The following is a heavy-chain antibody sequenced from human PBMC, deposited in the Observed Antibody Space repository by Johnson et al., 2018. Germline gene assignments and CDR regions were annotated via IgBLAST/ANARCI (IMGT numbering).Heavy chain of an antibody. CDR2: INAGNGNT. D-gene: IGHD3-10*01. J-gene: IGHJ6*03. Sequence: QVQLVESGAEVKKSGASVKVSCKASGYTFTSYAIHWVRQAPGQRLEWMGWINAGNGNTKYSQNFQGRVIITTDTSATTAYMEVSSLRSEDTAVYYCARSLEAPFYSYMDVGGKGTTVTVSS. CDR1: GYTFTSYA. V-gene: IGHV1-3*01. CDR3: ARSLEAPFYSYMDV.